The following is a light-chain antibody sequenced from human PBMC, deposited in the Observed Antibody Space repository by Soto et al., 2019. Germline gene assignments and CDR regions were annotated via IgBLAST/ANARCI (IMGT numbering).Light chain of an antibody. CDR2: TND. V-gene: IGLV1-44*01. CDR1: SSNIGTYS. CDR3: SSYTNTSTLV. J-gene: IGLJ1*01. Sequence: QSVLTQPPSASGTPGQRVTISCSGSSSNIGTYSVNWYQQFPGTAPRLLIYTNDQRPSGVPDRFVGSRSGTSASLAISELQSEDEADYSCSSYTNTSTLVFGTGTKLTVL.